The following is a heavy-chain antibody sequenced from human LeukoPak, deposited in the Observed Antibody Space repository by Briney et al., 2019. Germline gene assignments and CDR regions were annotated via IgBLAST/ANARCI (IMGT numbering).Heavy chain of an antibody. CDR1: GYSFTSYW. V-gene: IGHV5-51*01. CDR3: ARYCSGGSCYPYYGMDV. Sequence: GESLQISCKGSGYSFTSYWIGWVRQMPGKGLEWMGIIYPGDSDTRYSPSFQGQVTISADKSISTAYPQWSSLKASDTAMYYCARYCSGGSCYPYYGMDVWGKGTTVTVSS. D-gene: IGHD2-15*01. J-gene: IGHJ6*04. CDR2: IYPGDSDT.